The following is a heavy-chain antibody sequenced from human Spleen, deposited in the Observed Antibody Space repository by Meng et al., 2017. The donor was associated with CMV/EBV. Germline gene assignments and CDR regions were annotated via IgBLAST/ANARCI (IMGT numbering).Heavy chain of an antibody. CDR3: ARGARFLEWLQNYYYYYGMDV. Sequence: ASVKVSCKASGYTFTDYYLHWVRQAPGQGLEXXGWINPNSGATKYVXRFQGRVTXXRDXXXNTAYMDLSRLRSDDTAVYYCARGARFLEWLQNYYYYYGMDVWGQGTTVTVSS. CDR1: GYTFTDYY. D-gene: IGHD3-3*01. V-gene: IGHV1-2*07. J-gene: IGHJ6*02. CDR2: INPNSGAT.